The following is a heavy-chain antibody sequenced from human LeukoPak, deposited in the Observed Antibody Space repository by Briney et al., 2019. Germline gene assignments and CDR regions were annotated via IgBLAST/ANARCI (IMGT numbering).Heavy chain of an antibody. CDR2: IYYSGST. D-gene: IGHD1-26*01. V-gene: IGHV4-39*01. CDR1: GGSISSSGYY. Sequence: PSETLSLTCTVSGGSISSSGYYWGWIRQPPGKGLEWIASIYYSGSTYYNPSLKSRVTISVDTSKNQLSLKLSSLTAAGTAVYYCARHEYSGSYYGLSWFDPWGQGTLVTVSS. CDR3: ARHEYSGSYYGLSWFDP. J-gene: IGHJ5*02.